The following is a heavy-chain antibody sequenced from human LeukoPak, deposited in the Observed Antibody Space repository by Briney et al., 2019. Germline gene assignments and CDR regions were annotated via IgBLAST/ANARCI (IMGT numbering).Heavy chain of an antibody. Sequence: ASVKVSCKASGYTFTVYYMHWVRQAPGQGLEWMGWINPNSGGTNYAQKFQGRVTMTRDTSISTAYMELSRLRSDDTAVYYCARGHRGAAYYYYYMDVWGKGTTVTVSS. CDR2: INPNSGGT. D-gene: IGHD1-26*01. V-gene: IGHV1-2*02. CDR3: ARGHRGAAYYYYYMDV. J-gene: IGHJ6*03. CDR1: GYTFTVYY.